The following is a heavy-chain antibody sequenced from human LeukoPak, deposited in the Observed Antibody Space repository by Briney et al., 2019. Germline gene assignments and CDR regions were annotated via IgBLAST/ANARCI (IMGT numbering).Heavy chain of an antibody. V-gene: IGHV3-48*03. D-gene: IGHD1-26*01. CDR3: AKFEPTWELLNYYYYMDV. Sequence: GGSLRLSCAASGFTFSSYEMNWVRQAPGKGLEWVSYISSSGSTIYYADSVKGRFTISGDNAKNSLYLQMNSLRAEDTAVYYCAKFEPTWELLNYYYYMDVWGKGTTVTVSS. CDR1: GFTFSSYE. J-gene: IGHJ6*03. CDR2: ISSSGSTI.